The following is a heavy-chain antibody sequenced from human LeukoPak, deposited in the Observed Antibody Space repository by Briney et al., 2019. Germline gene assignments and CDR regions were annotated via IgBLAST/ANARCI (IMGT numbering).Heavy chain of an antibody. D-gene: IGHD1-26*01. CDR1: GFTFSNYW. V-gene: IGHV3-74*01. J-gene: IGHJ4*02. Sequence: GGSLRLSCAASGFTFSNYWMHWVRQAPGKGLVWVSRINSDGINTSYADSVKGRFTISRDNAKNTLYLQMNSLRAEDTAVYYCARGVGAIDYWGQGTLVTVSS. CDR2: INSDGINT. CDR3: ARGVGAIDY.